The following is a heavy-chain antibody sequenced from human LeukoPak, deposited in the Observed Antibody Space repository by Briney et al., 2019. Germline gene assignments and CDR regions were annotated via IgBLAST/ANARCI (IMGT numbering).Heavy chain of an antibody. V-gene: IGHV4-38-2*02. D-gene: IGHD7-27*01. CDR3: ARGWGDFDY. CDR1: GYSISSGYY. J-gene: IGHJ4*02. CDR2: IYHSGST. Sequence: SETLSLTCTVSGYSISSGYYWGWIRQPPGKGLEWIGSIYHSGSTYYNPSLKSRVTISVDTSKNQFSLKLSSVTAADTAVYYCARGWGDFDYWGQGTLVTVSS.